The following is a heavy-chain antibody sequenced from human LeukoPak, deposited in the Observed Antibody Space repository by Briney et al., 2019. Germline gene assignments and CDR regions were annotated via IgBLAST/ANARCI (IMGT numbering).Heavy chain of an antibody. CDR1: GFTFDDYA. CDR3: TKDRGKYSSSSGLDY. V-gene: IGHV3-9*03. D-gene: IGHD6-6*01. J-gene: IGHJ4*02. CDR2: ISWNSGNI. Sequence: SLRLSCVASGFTFDDYAMHWVRQAPGKGLEWVSSISWNSGNIGYADSVKGRFTISRDNAKNSLYLQMNSLRAEDMALYYCTKDRGKYSSSSGLDYWGQGTLVTVSS.